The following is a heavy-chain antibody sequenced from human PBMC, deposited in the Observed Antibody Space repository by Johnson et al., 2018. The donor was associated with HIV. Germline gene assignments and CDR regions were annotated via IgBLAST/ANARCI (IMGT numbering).Heavy chain of an antibody. D-gene: IGHD3-10*01. CDR3: YCTDHCGAGSESKGTFDA. CDR1: GFTFSSYG. V-gene: IGHV3-33*03. J-gene: IGHJ3*01. Sequence: QEKLVESGGGVVQPGRSLRLSCAASGFTFSSYGMHWVRQAPGKGLEWVAVISFDGNLKKSADSVTGRFTISRDNSKNTLYLQMTSLRQDDTAVYSCYCTDHCGAGSESKGTFDAWGQGTMVTVSS. CDR2: ISFDGNLK.